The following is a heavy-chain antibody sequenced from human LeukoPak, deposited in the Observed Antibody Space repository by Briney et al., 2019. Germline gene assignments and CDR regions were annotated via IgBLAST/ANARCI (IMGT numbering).Heavy chain of an antibody. D-gene: IGHD4-23*01. J-gene: IGHJ6*03. V-gene: IGHV4-39*07. CDR2: IYYSGST. Sequence: PSETLSLTCTVSGGSISSSSYYWGWIRQPPGKGLEWIGSIYYSGSTYYNPSLKSRVTISVDTSKNQFSLKLSSVTAADTAVYYCARVGESTVVTNYHYYYMDVWGKGTTVTVSS. CDR3: ARVGESTVVTNYHYYYMDV. CDR1: GGSISSSSYY.